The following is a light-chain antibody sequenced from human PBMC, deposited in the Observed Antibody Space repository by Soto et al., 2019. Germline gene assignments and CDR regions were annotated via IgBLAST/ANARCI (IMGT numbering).Light chain of an antibody. V-gene: IGKV1-9*01. CDR1: HGIGSH. Sequence: DIQLTQSPSFLSASIGDRITITYRASHGIGSHLAWYQQKPGEAPKLLIFESYTVQSGGPPRFSVRGSGTEFTLTIIIMQPEDFATYYGLSLDTYPIIFGKGTRLEIK. CDR3: LSLDTYPII. J-gene: IGKJ5*01. CDR2: ESY.